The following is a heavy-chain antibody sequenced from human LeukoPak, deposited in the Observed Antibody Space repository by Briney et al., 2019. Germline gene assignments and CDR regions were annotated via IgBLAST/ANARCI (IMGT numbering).Heavy chain of an antibody. CDR3: ARIGLGIAAPGTGGIAEGAFDI. CDR2: INWNGGST. J-gene: IGHJ3*02. D-gene: IGHD6-13*01. Sequence: GGSLRLSCAASGFTISANIMSWVRQAPGKGLEWVSGINWNGGSTGYADPVKGRFTISRDNDKNSLYLQMNGLRAEDTVLYYCARIGLGIAAPGTGGIAEGAFDIWGQGTMVTVSS. CDR1: GFTISANI. V-gene: IGHV3-20*04.